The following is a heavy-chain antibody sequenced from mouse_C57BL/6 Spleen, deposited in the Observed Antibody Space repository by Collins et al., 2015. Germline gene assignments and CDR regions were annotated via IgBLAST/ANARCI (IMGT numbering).Heavy chain of an antibody. V-gene: IGHV14-4*01. CDR2: IDPENGDT. CDR3: TLTGEGFAY. J-gene: IGHJ3*01. CDR1: GFNIKDDY. Sequence: VQLQQSGAELVRPGASVKLSCTASGFNIKDDYMHWVKQRPEQGLEWIGWIDPENGDTEYASKFQGKATITADTSSNTAYLQLSSLTSEDTAVYYCTLTGEGFAYWGQGTLVTVSA. D-gene: IGHD4-1*01.